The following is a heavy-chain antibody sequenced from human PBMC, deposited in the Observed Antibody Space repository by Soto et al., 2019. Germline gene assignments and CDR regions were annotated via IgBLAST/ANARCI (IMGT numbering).Heavy chain of an antibody. CDR1: GGTFSSST. J-gene: IGHJ4*02. CDR2: TIPLLNVA. V-gene: IGHV1-69*04. D-gene: IGHD5-12*01. CDR3: ARDSPIGSTFSGYDAIDS. Sequence: APVKVSCKASGGTFSSSTFTWAWQANGQGLEWMGRTIPLLNVADYAQDFQGRLTITADKSTSTTYMELTSLTSKDTAVYYCARDSPIGSTFSGYDAIDSWGQGTLVTVSS.